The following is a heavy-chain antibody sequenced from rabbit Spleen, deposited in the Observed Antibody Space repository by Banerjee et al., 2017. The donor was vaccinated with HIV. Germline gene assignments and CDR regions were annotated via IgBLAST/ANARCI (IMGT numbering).Heavy chain of an antibody. Sequence: QSLEESGGGLVKPGASLTLTCKASGFSFNSGYDMCWVRQALGKGLEWVACAYAGSSGSTYSATWAKGRFTISKTSSTTVTLQMTSLTAADTATYFCARDVGTSFSTYGMDLWGQGTLVTVS. J-gene: IGHJ6*01. CDR1: GFSFNSGYD. V-gene: IGHV1S40*01. CDR2: AYAGSSGST. CDR3: ARDVGTSFSTYGMDL. D-gene: IGHD8-1*01.